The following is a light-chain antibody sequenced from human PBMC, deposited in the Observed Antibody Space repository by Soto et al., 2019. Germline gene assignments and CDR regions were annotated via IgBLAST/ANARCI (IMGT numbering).Light chain of an antibody. CDR3: QHYNNWPPWT. J-gene: IGKJ1*01. Sequence: EIVMTQSPATLSVSPGERATLSCRASQSVSINLAWYQQKPGQAPRHLIYGASTRATGIPARFSGSGSGTEFTLTISSLQSEDFAVYYCQHYNNWPPWTFGQGTKVEI. CDR1: QSVSIN. V-gene: IGKV3-15*01. CDR2: GAS.